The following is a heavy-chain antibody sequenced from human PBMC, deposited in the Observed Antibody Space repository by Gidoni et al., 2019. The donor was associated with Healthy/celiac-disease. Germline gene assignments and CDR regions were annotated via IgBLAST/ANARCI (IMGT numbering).Heavy chain of an antibody. Sequence: QVQLQESGPGLVKPSQTLSLTCTVSGGSISSGGYYWSWIRQHPGKGLEWIGYIYYSGSTYYNPSLKSRVTISVDTSKNQFSLKLSSVTAADTAVYYCARASIDYCSSTSCSPNNKDDAFDIWGQGTMVTVSS. D-gene: IGHD2-2*01. CDR3: ARASIDYCSSTSCSPNNKDDAFDI. CDR2: IYYSGST. J-gene: IGHJ3*02. CDR1: GGSISSGGYY. V-gene: IGHV4-31*03.